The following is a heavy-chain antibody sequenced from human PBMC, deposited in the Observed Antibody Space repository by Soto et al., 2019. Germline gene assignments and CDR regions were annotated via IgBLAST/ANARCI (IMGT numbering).Heavy chain of an antibody. J-gene: IGHJ4*02. CDR3: ATTPRLLDS. D-gene: IGHD6-6*01. CDR1: GFTFSGYW. Sequence: PGGSLRPSCAASGFTFSGYWMNWVRQAPGKGLEWVAYISADGRETNHVDSVKGRFTISRDNAKNSLFLQMNSLRAEDTAVYYCATTPRLLDSWGQGTLVTVSS. CDR2: ISADGRET. V-gene: IGHV3-7*01.